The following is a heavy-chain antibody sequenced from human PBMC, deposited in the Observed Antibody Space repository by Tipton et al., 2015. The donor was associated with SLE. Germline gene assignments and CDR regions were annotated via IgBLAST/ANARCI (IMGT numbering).Heavy chain of an antibody. V-gene: IGHV4-34*01. CDR2: ISHSGST. CDR1: GGSFKDYY. D-gene: IGHD2/OR15-2a*01. CDR3: ASGSDFLWSY. Sequence: TLSLICAVYGGSFKDYYYSWVRQSPGKGLEWIGEISHSGSTKYNPSRKSRVTISVDTSKNQFSLKLNSVTAADTAVYYCASGSDFLWSYWGQGTLVTVSS. J-gene: IGHJ4*02.